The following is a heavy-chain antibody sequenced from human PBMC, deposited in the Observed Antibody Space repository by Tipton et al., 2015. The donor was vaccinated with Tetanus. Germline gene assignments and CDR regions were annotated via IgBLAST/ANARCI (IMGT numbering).Heavy chain of an antibody. CDR3: ARGWSGCSSWSCSPFDS. CDR2: ASTSGTS. V-gene: IGHV4-4*07. D-gene: IGHD2-2*01. CDR1: GGSVSSYY. J-gene: IGHJ4*02. Sequence: TLSLTCTVSGGSVSSYYWTWFRQPPGKRLEWIGFASTSGTSIYSPPLPGRVTMPLDTSKQQFSLSLTSATAADTAVYYCARGWSGCSSWSCSPFDSWGQGTLVPVSS.